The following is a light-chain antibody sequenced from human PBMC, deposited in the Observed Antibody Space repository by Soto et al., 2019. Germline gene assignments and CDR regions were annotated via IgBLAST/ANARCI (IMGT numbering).Light chain of an antibody. V-gene: IGKV1-5*03. CDR1: QSVSNW. J-gene: IGKJ1*01. CDR3: QQYNSYPWT. CDR2: KAS. Sequence: DIQMTQSPSSLSASVGDRVTITCRASQSVSNWLAWYQQKPGKAPKLMIYKASSLESGVPSRFSGSGSGTEFSLTISSLQPDDFATYNCQQYNSYPWTFGQGTKVEIK.